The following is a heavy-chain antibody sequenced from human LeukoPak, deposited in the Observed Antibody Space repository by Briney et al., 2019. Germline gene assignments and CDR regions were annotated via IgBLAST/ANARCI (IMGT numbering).Heavy chain of an antibody. CDR1: GCSFTSYW. CDR2: IYPGDSDT. CDR3: ARHTPYDILTGYYPHYFDY. D-gene: IGHD3-9*01. V-gene: IGHV5-51*01. J-gene: IGHJ4*02. Sequence: GESLKISCKGSGCSFTSYWIGWVRQMPGKGLEWMGIIYPGDSDTRYSPSFQGQVTISADKSISTAYLQWSSLKASDTAMYYCARHTPYDILTGYYPHYFDYWGQGTLVTVSS.